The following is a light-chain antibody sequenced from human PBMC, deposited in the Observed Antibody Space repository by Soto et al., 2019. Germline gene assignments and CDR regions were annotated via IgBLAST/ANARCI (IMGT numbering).Light chain of an antibody. CDR2: AAS. Sequence: DLQMTQSPSSLSASIGDSVTITCRASQTIIGYLNWYQQKPGKAPRLPINAASNLQSGVPSRFRGSGSETDFTLTITSLQPEDFATYYCQQSYTTPRTFGQGTKVEIQ. J-gene: IGKJ1*01. CDR3: QQSYTTPRT. CDR1: QTIIGY. V-gene: IGKV1-39*01.